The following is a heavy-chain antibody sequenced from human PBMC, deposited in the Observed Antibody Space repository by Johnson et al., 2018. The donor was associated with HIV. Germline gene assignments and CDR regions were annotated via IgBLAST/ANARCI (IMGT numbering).Heavy chain of an antibody. Sequence: VQLVESGGGLVQPGGSLRLSCAASGFTFSDHYMDWVRQAPGKGLEWVGRTRNKANSYTTEYAASVKGRFTISRDDSKNSLYLQMNSLKTEDTAGYYCARARGLWFGEFGALDIWGQGTVVTVSS. CDR3: ARARGLWFGEFGALDI. CDR1: GFTFSDHY. D-gene: IGHD3-10*01. V-gene: IGHV3-72*01. J-gene: IGHJ3*02. CDR2: TRNKANSYTT.